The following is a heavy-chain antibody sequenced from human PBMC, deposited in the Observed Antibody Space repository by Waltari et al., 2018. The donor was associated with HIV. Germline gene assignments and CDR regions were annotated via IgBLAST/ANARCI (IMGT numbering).Heavy chain of an antibody. CDR2: SNPVFGTT. D-gene: IGHD2-15*01. V-gene: IGHV1-69*01. CDR3: ARMATVVDWYFDL. Sequence: VKLWQRGARGKNPGSPFRVSCTASGGTFNNIAITGARQAPGKGLEWMGGSNPVFGTTNCARKFQGRLATIADESTSTGYMALSSLGSEDTAVYYCARMATVVDWYFDLWGRGTLVTVSS. J-gene: IGHJ2*01. CDR1: GGTFNNIA.